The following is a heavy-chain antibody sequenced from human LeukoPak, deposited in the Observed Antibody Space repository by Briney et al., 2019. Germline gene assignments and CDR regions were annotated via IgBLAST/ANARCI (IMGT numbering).Heavy chain of an antibody. CDR3: ATTPWLRYFDWFPTIYDY. J-gene: IGHJ4*02. Sequence: GGSLRLSCAASGFTFSSYEMQWARQAPGKGLEWVSYISSSGSTIYYADSVKGRFTISRDNAKNSLYLQMNSLRAEDTAVYYCATTPWLRYFDWFPTIYDYWGQGTLVTVSS. D-gene: IGHD3-9*01. V-gene: IGHV3-48*03. CDR1: GFTFSSYE. CDR2: ISSSGSTI.